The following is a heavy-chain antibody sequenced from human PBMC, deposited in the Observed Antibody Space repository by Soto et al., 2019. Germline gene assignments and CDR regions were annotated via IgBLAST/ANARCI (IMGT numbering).Heavy chain of an antibody. CDR2: ISGFYGTT. V-gene: IGHV3-23*01. CDR3: AKVGSGQLWPPHNPGYYSYGMDA. D-gene: IGHD5-18*01. J-gene: IGHJ6*02. Sequence: HGGSLRLSCAASGFTFSNFALSWVRQSPGKGLEWVSSISGFYGTTYYSDSVKGRLTISRDNSKNTLYLQMNSLRVEDTAVYYCAKVGSGQLWPPHNPGYYSYGMDAWGQGTTVTVSS. CDR1: GFTFSNFA.